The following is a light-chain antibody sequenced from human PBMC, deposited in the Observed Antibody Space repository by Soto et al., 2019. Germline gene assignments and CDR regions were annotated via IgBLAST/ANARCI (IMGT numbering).Light chain of an antibody. Sequence: SALTQPRSVSGSPGQSVTISCTGSSSDVGGYDFVSWYQQHPGKAPKLMISDVSARPSGVPDRFSGSKSANTASLTISGLQAEDEADYYCCSYAGTDTLVFGGGTKVTVL. CDR3: CSYAGTDTLV. V-gene: IGLV2-11*01. CDR1: SSDVGGYDF. J-gene: IGLJ3*02. CDR2: DVS.